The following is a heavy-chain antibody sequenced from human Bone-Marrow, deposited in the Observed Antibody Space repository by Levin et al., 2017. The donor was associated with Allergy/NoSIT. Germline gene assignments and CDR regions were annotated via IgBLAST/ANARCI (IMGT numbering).Heavy chain of an antibody. CDR1: GFTFSSYA. Sequence: PGGSLRLSCAASGFTFSSYAMHWVRQAPGKGLEWVAVISYDGRNEYYADSVKGRFTISRDNSENALYLQMNSLRAEDTAVYFCARGTYGSFDYWGQGTLVTVSS. J-gene: IGHJ4*02. D-gene: IGHD1-26*01. CDR2: ISYDGRNE. CDR3: ARGTYGSFDY. V-gene: IGHV3-30*14.